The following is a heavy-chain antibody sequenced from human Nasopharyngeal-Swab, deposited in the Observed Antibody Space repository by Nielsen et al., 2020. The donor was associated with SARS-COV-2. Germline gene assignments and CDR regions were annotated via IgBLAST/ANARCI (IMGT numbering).Heavy chain of an antibody. Sequence: SVKVSCKASGGTFSSYAISWGRQAPGQGLEWMGGIIPIFGTANYAQKFQGKVTITADKSTSTAYMELSSLRSEDTAVYYCASRGGRWLQPVGYGMDVWGQGTTVTVSS. V-gene: IGHV1-69*06. D-gene: IGHD5-24*01. J-gene: IGHJ6*02. CDR3: ASRGGRWLQPVGYGMDV. CDR1: GGTFSSYA. CDR2: IIPIFGTA.